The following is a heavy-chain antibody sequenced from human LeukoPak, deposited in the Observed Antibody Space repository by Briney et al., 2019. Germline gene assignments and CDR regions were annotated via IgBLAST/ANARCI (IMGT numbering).Heavy chain of an antibody. CDR1: GITFRNYG. J-gene: IGHJ4*02. V-gene: IGHV3-33*01. CDR2: IWYDGSNK. CDR3: ASVWRALGYTIDY. D-gene: IGHD5-18*01. Sequence: PGGSLRLSCAASGITFRNYGMHWVRQAPGKGLEWVAIIWYDGSNKYYADSVKGRFTISRDNSKNTLYLQMNSLRVEDTAVYYCASVWRALGYTIDYWGQGTLVTVSS.